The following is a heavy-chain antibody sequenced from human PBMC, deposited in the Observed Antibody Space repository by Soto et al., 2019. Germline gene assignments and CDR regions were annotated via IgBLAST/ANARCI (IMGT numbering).Heavy chain of an antibody. V-gene: IGHV3-23*01. CDR2: ISGSGGST. Sequence: GGSLRLSCAAPGFTFSSYAMSWVRQAPGKGLEWVSAISGSGGSTYYADSVKGRFTISRDNSKNTLYLQMNSLRAEDTAVYYCAKGGGPGPFLEWLQTYYFDYWGQGTLVTVSS. J-gene: IGHJ4*02. CDR1: GFTFSSYA. D-gene: IGHD3-3*02. CDR3: AKGGGPGPFLEWLQTYYFDY.